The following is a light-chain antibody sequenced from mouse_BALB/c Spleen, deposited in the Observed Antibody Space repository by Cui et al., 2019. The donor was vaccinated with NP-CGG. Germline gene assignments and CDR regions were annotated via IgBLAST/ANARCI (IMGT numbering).Light chain of an antibody. J-gene: IGLJ1*01. CDR1: TVAVTSSNY. CDR3: ALWYSNHWV. CDR2: GTN. V-gene: IGLV1*01. Sequence: QAVATQESALTTSPGETVTLTCRSSTVAVTSSNYANWVQEKPDHLFTGLIGGTNNRVPGVPARFSGSLIGDKAALTITGAQTEDEAIYFCALWYSNHWVFGGGTKLTVL.